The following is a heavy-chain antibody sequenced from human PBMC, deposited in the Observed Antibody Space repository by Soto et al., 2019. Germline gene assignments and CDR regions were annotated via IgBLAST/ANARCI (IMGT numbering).Heavy chain of an antibody. Sequence: PSETLSLTCAVSGGSISSYYWSWIRQPPGKGLEWIGYIYYSGSTNYNPSLKSRVTISVDTSKNQFSLKLSSVTAADTAVYYCARDNCVSTSLRHYCGTDVWGQGTLVTVS. V-gene: IGHV4-59*01. CDR2: IYYSGST. D-gene: IGHD2-2*01. CDR1: GGSISSYY. CDR3: ARDNCVSTSLRHYCGTDV. J-gene: IGHJ6*02.